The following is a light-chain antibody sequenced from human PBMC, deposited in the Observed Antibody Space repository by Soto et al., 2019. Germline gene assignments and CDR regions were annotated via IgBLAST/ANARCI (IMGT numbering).Light chain of an antibody. J-gene: IGKJ2*01. CDR1: QSIRNY. V-gene: IGKV1-39*01. CDR2: VAS. Sequence: DIQMTQSPSSLSASVGDRVTITCRASQSIRNYVNWYQQKPGKAPKFLIYVASTLQSGVPSRFRRNGSGTYFTLTISSLQPADFATYYCQQRYSTPYTFGPGTKLEIK. CDR3: QQRYSTPYT.